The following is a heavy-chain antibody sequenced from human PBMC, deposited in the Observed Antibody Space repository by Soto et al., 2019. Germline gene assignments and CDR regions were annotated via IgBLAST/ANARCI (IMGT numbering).Heavy chain of an antibody. CDR2: IWNDGIRK. CDR3: ARDDDYEANAFDY. CDR1: GFTFSRYG. J-gene: IGHJ4*02. V-gene: IGHV3-33*01. D-gene: IGHD3-22*01. Sequence: GGSLRLSCAASGFTFSRYGMHWVRQAPGKGLEWVALIWNDGIRKVYVDSVKGWFTISRDNSKNTLDLQMNSLRAEDTAVYYCARDDDYEANAFDYWGPGTLVTVSS.